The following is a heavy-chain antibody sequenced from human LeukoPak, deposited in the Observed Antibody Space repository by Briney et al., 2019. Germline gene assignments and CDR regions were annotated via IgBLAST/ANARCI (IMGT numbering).Heavy chain of an antibody. CDR2: ISYDGSNK. D-gene: IGHD4-23*01. CDR3: ARRVVTPLDY. Sequence: GGSLRLSCAASGFTFSSYAMHWVRQAPGKGLEWVAVISYDGSNKYYADSVKGRFTISRDNSKNTLYLQMNSLRAEDTAVYYCARRVVTPLDYWGQGTLVTVSS. V-gene: IGHV3-30*04. CDR1: GFTFSSYA. J-gene: IGHJ4*02.